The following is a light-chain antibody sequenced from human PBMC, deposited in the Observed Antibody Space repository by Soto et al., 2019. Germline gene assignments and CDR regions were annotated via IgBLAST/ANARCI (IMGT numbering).Light chain of an antibody. CDR1: QSVSSSY. CDR2: GAS. V-gene: IGKV3D-20*02. J-gene: IGKJ5*01. Sequence: EIVLTQSPGTLSLSPWERATLSCRASQSVSSSYLAWYQQKPGQAPRLLIYGASSRATGIPDRFSGSGSGTDFTLTISRLEPEDFAVYYCHQRTNWPITFGQGTRLEIK. CDR3: HQRTNWPIT.